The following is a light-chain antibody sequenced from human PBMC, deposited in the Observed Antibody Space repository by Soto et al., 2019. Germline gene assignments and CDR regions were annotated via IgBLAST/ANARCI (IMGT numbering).Light chain of an antibody. CDR3: QQYYNWQRR. J-gene: IGKJ1*01. V-gene: IGKV3-15*01. CDR2: GAS. Sequence: EILMTQSPATLSVSPGERVTLSCRASQIISRKLAWYQQKPGQAPRILIYGASTRATGIPSRFSGSGSGTEFTLTITSLQSEDNAIYYCQQYYNWQRRFGQGTKVEIK. CDR1: QIISRK.